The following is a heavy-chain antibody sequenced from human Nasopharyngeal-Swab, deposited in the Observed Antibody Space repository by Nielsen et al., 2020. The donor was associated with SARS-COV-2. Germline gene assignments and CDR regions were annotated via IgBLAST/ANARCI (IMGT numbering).Heavy chain of an antibody. V-gene: IGHV4-34*01. J-gene: IGHJ6*03. CDR2: INHSGST. CDR3: ARIVVVAAPFRYYYYYMDV. D-gene: IGHD2-15*01. Sequence: WLRQPPGKGLEWIGAINHSGSTNYNPSLKSRVTISVDTSKNQFSLKLSSVTAADTAVYYCARIVVVAAPFRYYYYYMDVWGKGTTVTVSS.